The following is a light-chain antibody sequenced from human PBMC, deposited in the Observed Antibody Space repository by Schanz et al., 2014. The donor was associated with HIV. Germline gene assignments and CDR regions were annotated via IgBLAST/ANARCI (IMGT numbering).Light chain of an antibody. CDR1: QSVRSNY. V-gene: IGKV3-20*01. J-gene: IGKJ2*01. CDR3: QQYSSSSYT. Sequence: ETVLTQSPGSLSLSPGERATLSCRASQSVRSNYLAWYQQKPGQAPRLLIYGASNRATGIPDKFSGSGSGTDFTLTISRLEPEDFAVYYCQQYSSSSYTFGHGTKLEMK. CDR2: GAS.